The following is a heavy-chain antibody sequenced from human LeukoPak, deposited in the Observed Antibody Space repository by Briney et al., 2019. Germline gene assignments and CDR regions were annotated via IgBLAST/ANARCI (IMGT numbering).Heavy chain of an antibody. CDR2: IYYGGST. Sequence: PSETLSLTCTVSGGSISSYYWSWIRQPPGKGLEWIGYIYYGGSTNYNPSLKSRVTISVDTSKNQFSLKLSSVTAADTAVYYCARVGEVRGLTWGQGTLVTVSS. V-gene: IGHV4-59*01. J-gene: IGHJ5*02. CDR1: GGSISSYY. D-gene: IGHD3-3*01. CDR3: ARVGEVRGLT.